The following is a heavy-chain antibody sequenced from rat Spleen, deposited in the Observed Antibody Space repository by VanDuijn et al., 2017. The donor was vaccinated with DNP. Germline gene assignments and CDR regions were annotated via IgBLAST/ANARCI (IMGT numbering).Heavy chain of an antibody. CDR2: ISYEGSST. CDR3: IRDQRGFSY. Sequence: EVQLVESGGGLVQPGRSLKLSCAVSRITFSDHNMAWVRQAPKKSLEWVATISYEGSSTYYGDSVKGRFTISRDNAKSTLYLQMNSLRSEDTATYYCIRDQRGFSYWGQGTLVTVSS. V-gene: IGHV5-22*01. J-gene: IGHJ3*01. D-gene: IGHD4-3*01. CDR1: RITFSDHN.